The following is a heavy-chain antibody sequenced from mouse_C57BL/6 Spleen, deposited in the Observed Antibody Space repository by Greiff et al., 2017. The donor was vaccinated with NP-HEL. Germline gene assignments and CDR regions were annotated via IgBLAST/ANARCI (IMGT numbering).Heavy chain of an antibody. CDR1: GYTFTSYW. Sequence: QVQLQQPGAELVRPGTSVKLSCKASGYTFTSYWMHWVKQRPGQGLEWIGVIDPSDSYTNYNQKFKGKATLTVDTSSSTAYMQLSSLTSEDSAVYYCARDHLSYFDYWGQGTTLTVSS. CDR3: ARDHLSYFDY. J-gene: IGHJ2*01. CDR2: IDPSDSYT. V-gene: IGHV1-59*01.